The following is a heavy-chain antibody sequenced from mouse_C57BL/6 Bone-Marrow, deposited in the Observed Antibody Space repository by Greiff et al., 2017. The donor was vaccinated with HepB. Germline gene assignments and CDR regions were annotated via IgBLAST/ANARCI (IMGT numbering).Heavy chain of an antibody. CDR2: IYPRSGDT. D-gene: IGHD1-1*01. CDR1: GYTFTSYG. V-gene: IGHV1-81*01. Sequence: VQLQQSGAELARPGASVKLSCKASGYTFTSYGISWVKQRTGQGLEWIGEIYPRSGDTYYNEKFKGKATLTADKSSSTAYMELRSLTSEDSAVYFCARSGGLRDMDYWGQGTSVTVSS. J-gene: IGHJ4*01. CDR3: ARSGGLRDMDY.